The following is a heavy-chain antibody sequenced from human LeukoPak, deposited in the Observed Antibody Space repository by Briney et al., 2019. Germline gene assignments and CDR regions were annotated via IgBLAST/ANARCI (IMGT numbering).Heavy chain of an antibody. V-gene: IGHV4-61*02. CDR3: ARGRHRDGYPLRRGAFDI. D-gene: IGHD5-24*01. CDR2: IYTSGST. J-gene: IGHJ3*02. Sequence: SQTLSLTCTVSGGSISSGSYYWSWIRQPAGKGLEWIGRIYTSGSTNYNPSLKSRVTISVDRSKNQFSLKLSSVTAADTAVYYCARGRHRDGYPLRRGAFDIWGQGTMVTVSS. CDR1: GGSISSGSYY.